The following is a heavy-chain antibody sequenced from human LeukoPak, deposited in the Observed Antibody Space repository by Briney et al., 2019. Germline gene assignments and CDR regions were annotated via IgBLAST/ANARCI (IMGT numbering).Heavy chain of an antibody. V-gene: IGHV3-48*01. D-gene: IGHD3-10*01. CDR3: ARDGRLLWFGEINYYYYYMDV. CDR2: ISSSSSTI. J-gene: IGHJ6*03. CDR1: GLTFSSYS. Sequence: GGSLRLSCAASGLTFSSYSMNWVRQAPGKGLEWVSYISSSSSTIYCADSVKGRFTISRDNAKNSLYLQMNSLRAEDTAVYYCARDGRLLWFGEINYYYYYMDVWGKGTTVTVSS.